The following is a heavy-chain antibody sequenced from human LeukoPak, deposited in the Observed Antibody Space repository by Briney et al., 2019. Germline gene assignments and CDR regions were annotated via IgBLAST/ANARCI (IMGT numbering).Heavy chain of an antibody. CDR2: ISAYNGNT. CDR1: GYTFTSYG. D-gene: IGHD3-22*01. V-gene: IGHV1-18*01. J-gene: IGHJ3*02. CDR3: ARNLRGYYDSSGYCAFDI. Sequence: ASVKVSCKASGYTFTSYGISWVRQAPGQGLEWMGWISAYNGNTNYAQKLQGRVTMTTDTSTTTAYMELRSLRSDDTAIYYCARNLRGYYDSSGYCAFDIWGQGTMVTVSS.